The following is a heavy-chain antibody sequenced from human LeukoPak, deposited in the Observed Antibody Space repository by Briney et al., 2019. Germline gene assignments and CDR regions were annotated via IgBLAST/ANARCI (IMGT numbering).Heavy chain of an antibody. J-gene: IGHJ4*02. CDR1: GYTFTSYG. Sequence: ASVKVSCKASGYTFTSYGISWVRQAPGQGLEWMGWISAYNGNTNYAQKLQGRVTMTTDTSTSTAYMELRSLRSDDTAVYYCARRVLGAYHYDSSGYYGHFDYWGQGTLVTVSS. CDR2: ISAYNGNT. D-gene: IGHD3-22*01. V-gene: IGHV1-18*01. CDR3: ARRVLGAYHYDSSGYYGHFDY.